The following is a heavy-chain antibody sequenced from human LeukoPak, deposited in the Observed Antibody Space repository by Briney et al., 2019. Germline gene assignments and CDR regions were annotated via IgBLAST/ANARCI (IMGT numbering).Heavy chain of an antibody. CDR1: GGSVSSHQ. CDR3: ARGVLTKVSYYRAV. V-gene: IGHV4-59*02. J-gene: IGHJ6*03. CDR2: IYYSGST. Sequence: SETLSLTCTVSGGSVSSHQWSWIRQPPGKGLEWIGYIYYSGSTNYNPSLKSRFTISIDTSNTRFSLRLSSVTAEDTAVYYVARGVLTKVSYYRAVWRNGTTLTVS. D-gene: IGHD4-11*01.